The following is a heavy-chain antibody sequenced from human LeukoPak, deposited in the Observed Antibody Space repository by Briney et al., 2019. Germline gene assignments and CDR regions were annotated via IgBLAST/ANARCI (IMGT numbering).Heavy chain of an antibody. V-gene: IGHV3-30-3*01. D-gene: IGHD1-26*01. CDR1: GFTFSSYA. CDR2: ISYDGSNK. J-gene: IGHJ6*02. Sequence: GGSLRLSCAASGFTFSSYAMHWVRQAPGKGLEWVAVISYDGSNKYYADSVKGRFTISRDNSKNTLYLQMNSLRAEDTAVYYCARDKSMGATTSSGMDVWGQGTTVTVSS. CDR3: ARDKSMGATTSSGMDV.